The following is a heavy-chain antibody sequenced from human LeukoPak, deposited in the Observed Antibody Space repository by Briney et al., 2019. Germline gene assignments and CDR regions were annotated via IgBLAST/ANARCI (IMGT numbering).Heavy chain of an antibody. CDR2: IIHDGSNE. CDR3: VRDSRPFCGSNCYTLDY. J-gene: IGHJ4*02. V-gene: IGHV3-30*03. D-gene: IGHD2-21*02. CDR1: GFTFTNYG. Sequence: PGGSLRLSCAASGFTFTNYGVHWVRQAPGKGLEWVAVIIHDGSNEDYADSVKGRFTLSRDNSKSTVYLQMNSLRTEDTAVYYCVRDSRPFCGSNCYTLDYWGQGTLVTVSS.